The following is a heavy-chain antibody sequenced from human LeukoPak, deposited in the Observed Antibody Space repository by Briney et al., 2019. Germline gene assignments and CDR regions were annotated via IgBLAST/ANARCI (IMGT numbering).Heavy chain of an antibody. V-gene: IGHV3-30*04. CDR1: GFTFSSYA. Sequence: GGSLRLSCAASGFTFSSYAMHWVRQAPGKGLEWVAVISYDGSNKYYADSVKGRFTISRDNSKNTLYLQMNSLRAEDTAVYYCAKDAVPAALGEYFFDYWGQGTRVTVSS. CDR3: AKDAVPAALGEYFFDY. CDR2: ISYDGSNK. D-gene: IGHD2-2*01. J-gene: IGHJ4*02.